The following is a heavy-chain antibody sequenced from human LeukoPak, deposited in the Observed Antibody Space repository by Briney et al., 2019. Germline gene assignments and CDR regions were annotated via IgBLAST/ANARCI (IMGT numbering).Heavy chain of an antibody. V-gene: IGHV3-21*01. CDR2: ISSSSSFI. Sequence: GGSLRLSCAASGFTFSSYNMNWVRQTPGKGLEWVSSISSSSSFIYYADSVKGRFTISRDNAKNSLYLQMNSLRAEDTAVYYCARDLGIMVRRGFDHWGQGTLVTVSS. D-gene: IGHD3-10*01. CDR3: ARDLGIMVRRGFDH. CDR1: GFTFSSYN. J-gene: IGHJ4*02.